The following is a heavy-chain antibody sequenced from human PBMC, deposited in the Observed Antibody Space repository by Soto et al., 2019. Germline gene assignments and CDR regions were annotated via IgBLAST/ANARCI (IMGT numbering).Heavy chain of an antibody. D-gene: IGHD6-19*01. Sequence: EVQLLESGGGLVQPGGSLRLSCAASGFTFSSYAMNWVRQAPGKGLEWVSVISGSGDSTYYADSVKGRFTISRDNYKNTMYLQMNSLRAEDTAVYYCASSSSGWYFAYWGQGTLVTVSS. J-gene: IGHJ4*02. CDR3: ASSSSGWYFAY. CDR2: ISGSGDST. V-gene: IGHV3-23*01. CDR1: GFTFSSYA.